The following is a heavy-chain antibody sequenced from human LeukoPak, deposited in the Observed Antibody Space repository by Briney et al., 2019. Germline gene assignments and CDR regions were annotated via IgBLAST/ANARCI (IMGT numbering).Heavy chain of an antibody. J-gene: IGHJ4*02. CDR3: ARDGDSGGYYYGPFDN. D-gene: IGHD3-22*01. Sequence: PGGSLRLSCAASGFTFSLFGMTWVRQAPGKGLEWISYISSSRRTINYADSVKGRFTISRDNAKNSLYLQMNSLRAEDTAVYYCARDGDSGGYYYGPFDNWGQGTLVTVSS. CDR2: ISSSRRTI. CDR1: GFTFSLFG. V-gene: IGHV3-48*04.